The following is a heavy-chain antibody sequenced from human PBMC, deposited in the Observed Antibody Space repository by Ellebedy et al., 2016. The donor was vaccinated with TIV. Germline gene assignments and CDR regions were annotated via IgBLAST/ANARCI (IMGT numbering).Heavy chain of an antibody. CDR1: GFTFSSYA. V-gene: IGHV3-23*01. D-gene: IGHD3-22*01. Sequence: GGSLRLSCAASGFTFSSYAMSWVRQAPGKGLEWVSAISGSGGSTYYADSVKGRFTISRDNSKNTLYLQMNSLRAEDTAVYYCAKVPDYDKNWRRAFDIWGQGTMVTVSS. CDR3: AKVPDYDKNWRRAFDI. CDR2: ISGSGGST. J-gene: IGHJ3*02.